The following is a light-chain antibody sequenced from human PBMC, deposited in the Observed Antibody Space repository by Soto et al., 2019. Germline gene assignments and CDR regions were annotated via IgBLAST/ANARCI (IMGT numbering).Light chain of an antibody. CDR3: QQRSNWFT. Sequence: EIVLTQSPATLSLSPGERATLSCRASQSVSSYLAWYQQKPGQAPRLLIYDASNRATGIPARCSGSGSGTDFTLTISSLEPEDFAVYYCQQRSNWFTFGPGTKVDIK. CDR1: QSVSSY. J-gene: IGKJ3*01. V-gene: IGKV3-11*01. CDR2: DAS.